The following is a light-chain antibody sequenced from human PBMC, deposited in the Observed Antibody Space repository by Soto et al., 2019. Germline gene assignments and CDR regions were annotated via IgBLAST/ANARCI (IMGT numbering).Light chain of an antibody. CDR3: QQYNNWPPT. V-gene: IGKV3-15*01. Sequence: EIVLTQSPGTLSLSAGERATLSCRASQSVGSSSLAWYQQKRGQAPRLLIYGASTRATGIPARFGGSGSGTEFTLTISSLQSEDFAVYYCQQYNNWPPTFGQGTRLEIK. J-gene: IGKJ5*01. CDR2: GAS. CDR1: QSVGSS.